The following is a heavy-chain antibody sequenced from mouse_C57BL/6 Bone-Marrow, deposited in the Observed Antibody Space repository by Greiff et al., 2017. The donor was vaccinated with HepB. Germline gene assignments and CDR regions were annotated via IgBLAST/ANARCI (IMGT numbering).Heavy chain of an antibody. CDR2: IRLKSDNYAT. CDR1: GFTFSNYW. J-gene: IGHJ3*01. CDR3: TDYYYGSSSFAY. D-gene: IGHD1-1*01. V-gene: IGHV6-3*01. Sequence: EVKLEESGGGLVQPGGSMKLSCVASGFTFSNYWMNWVRQSPEKGLEWVAQIRLKSDNYATHYAESVKGRFTISRDDSKSSVYLQMNNLRAEDTGIYYCTDYYYGSSSFAYWGQGTLVTVSA.